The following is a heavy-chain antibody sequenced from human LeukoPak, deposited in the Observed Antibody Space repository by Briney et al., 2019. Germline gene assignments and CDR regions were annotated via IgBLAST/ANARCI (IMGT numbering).Heavy chain of an antibody. V-gene: IGHV1-8*01. CDR2: MNPNSGNT. CDR3: ALGVATFDY. J-gene: IGHJ4*02. CDR1: GYTFSNYD. D-gene: IGHD5-12*01. Sequence: ASVKVSCKASGYTFSNYDVIWVRQAPGQGLEWMGWMNPNSGNTGYVQRFQGRVTMTRDTSISTAYMELSRLRSDDTAVYYCALGVATFDYWGQGTLVTVSS.